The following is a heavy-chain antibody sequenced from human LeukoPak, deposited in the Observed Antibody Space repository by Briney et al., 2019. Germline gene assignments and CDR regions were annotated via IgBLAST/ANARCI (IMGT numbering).Heavy chain of an antibody. Sequence: GGSLRLSCAASGFTFSYHGMHWVRQAPGKGLEWVAAISFDGSYKYYVDSVKGRFTISRDNSKNMLYLQMNRLTIEDTAVYFCARALYGAAGDGGDHWGQGTLVTVSS. D-gene: IGHD2/OR15-2a*01. CDR3: ARALYGAAGDGGDH. V-gene: IGHV3-30*03. CDR1: GFTFSYHG. CDR2: ISFDGSYK. J-gene: IGHJ4*02.